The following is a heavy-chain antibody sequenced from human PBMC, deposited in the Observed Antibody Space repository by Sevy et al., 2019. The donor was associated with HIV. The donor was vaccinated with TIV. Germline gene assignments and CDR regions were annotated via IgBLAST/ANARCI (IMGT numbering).Heavy chain of an antibody. V-gene: IGHV1-2*02. J-gene: IGHJ6*02. CDR2: IDPKSGGT. CDR3: AREFDDSWSSPIDFFYGMDV. D-gene: IGHD3-3*01. CDR1: GYTFTDYY. Sequence: ASVKVSCKASGYTFTDYYTHWVRQAPGQGLEWMGWIDPKSGGTKYAQKFKGRITMTRDTSISTAYLELSRLRSDETAVYRCAREFDDSWSSPIDFFYGMDVWGQGTTVTVSS.